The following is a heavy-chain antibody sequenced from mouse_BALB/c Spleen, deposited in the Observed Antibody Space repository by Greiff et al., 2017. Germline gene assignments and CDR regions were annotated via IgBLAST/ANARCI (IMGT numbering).Heavy chain of an antibody. J-gene: IGHJ3*01. D-gene: IGHD4-1*01. V-gene: IGHV6-6*02. CDR1: GFTFSNYW. CDR2: IRLKSNNYAT. Sequence: EVKLQESGGGLVQPGGSMKLSCVASGFTFSNYWMNWVRQSPEKGLEWVAEIRLKSNNYATHYAESVKGRFTILRDDSKSSVYLQMNNLRAEDTGIYYCTRELGGFAYWGQGTLVTVSA. CDR3: TRELGGFAY.